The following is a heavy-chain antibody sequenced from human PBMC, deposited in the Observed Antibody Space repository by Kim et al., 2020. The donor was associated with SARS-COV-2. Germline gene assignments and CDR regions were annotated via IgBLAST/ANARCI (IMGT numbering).Heavy chain of an antibody. J-gene: IGHJ4*02. V-gene: IGHV3-11*06. Sequence: VKGRITIARDNAKSPLYLHMNSLRAEDTAVYYCARDEVGKVSRGSGCYDYWGQGTLVTVSS. D-gene: IGHD6-25*01. CDR3: ARDEVGKVSRGSGCYDY.